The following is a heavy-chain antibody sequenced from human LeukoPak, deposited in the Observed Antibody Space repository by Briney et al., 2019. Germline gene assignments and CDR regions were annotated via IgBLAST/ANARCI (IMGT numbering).Heavy chain of an antibody. CDR3: ARGGLLWFGELFAARGWFDP. V-gene: IGHV4-59*01. CDR2: IYYSGST. D-gene: IGHD3-10*01. Sequence: PSETLSLTCTASGGSISSYYWSWIRQPPGKGLEWIGYIYYSGSTNYNPSLKSRVTISVDTSKNQFSLKLSSVTAADTAVYYCARGGLLWFGELFAARGWFDPWGQGTLVTVSS. J-gene: IGHJ5*02. CDR1: GGSISSYY.